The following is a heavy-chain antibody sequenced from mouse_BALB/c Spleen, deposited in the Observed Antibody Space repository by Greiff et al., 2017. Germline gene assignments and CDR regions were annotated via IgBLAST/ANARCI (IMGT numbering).Heavy chain of an antibody. V-gene: IGHV5-6*01. CDR1: GFTFSSYA. D-gene: IGHD2-12*01. J-gene: IGHJ2*01. CDR2: ISDGGSYT. CDR3: AREDDVDY. Sequence: EVHLVESGGGLVKPGGSLKLSCAASGFTFSSYAMSWVRQSPEKRLEWVATISDGGSYTYYPDSVKGRFTISRDNAKNNLYLQMSSLKSEDTAMYYCAREDDVDYWGQGTTLTVSS.